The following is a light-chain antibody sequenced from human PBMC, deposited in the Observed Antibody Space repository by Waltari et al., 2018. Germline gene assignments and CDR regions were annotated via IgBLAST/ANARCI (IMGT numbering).Light chain of an antibody. J-gene: IGKJ2*01. CDR1: QSVSSN. CDR2: DAS. V-gene: IGKV3-11*01. Sequence: EIVLTQSPATLSLSPGERATLPCRASQSVSSNLAWYQQKPGQAPRLLIHDASNRATGIPARFSGSGSGTDFTLTISSLEPEDFAVYYCQQRSNWPPYTFGQGTKLEIK. CDR3: QQRSNWPPYT.